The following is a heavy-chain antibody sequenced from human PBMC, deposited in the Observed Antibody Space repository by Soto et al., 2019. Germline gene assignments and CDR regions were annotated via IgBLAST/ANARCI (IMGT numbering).Heavy chain of an antibody. J-gene: IGHJ3*02. V-gene: IGHV1-2*02. D-gene: IGHD3-3*01. CDR1: GYPVTAYY. CDR3: ASGGGVGVAGSAAFDM. Sequence: QLHLVQSGAVVKKPGASVTVSCSASGYPVTAYYMHWVRQAPGRGLEWMGGINPATGAAKYTQTFQGRVTMARDTSTSTVFMDLSGLTSEDTAFFYCASGGGVGVAGSAAFDMWGQGTLVTVSS. CDR2: INPATGAA.